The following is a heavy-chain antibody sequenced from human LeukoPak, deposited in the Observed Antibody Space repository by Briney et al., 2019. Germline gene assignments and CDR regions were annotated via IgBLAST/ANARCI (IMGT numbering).Heavy chain of an antibody. J-gene: IGHJ6*03. Sequence: PSETLSLTCTVSGGSISSSSYYWGWIRQPPGKGLEWIGSIYYSGSTYYNPSLKSRVTISVDTSKNQFSLKLSSVTAADTAVYYCARLPGEVFYYYHMDVWGKGTTVTVSS. CDR1: GGSISSSSYY. CDR3: ARLPGEVFYYYHMDV. D-gene: IGHD7-27*01. V-gene: IGHV4-39*01. CDR2: IYYSGST.